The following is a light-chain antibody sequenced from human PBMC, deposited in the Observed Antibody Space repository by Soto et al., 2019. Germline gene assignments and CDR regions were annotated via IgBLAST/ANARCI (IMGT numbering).Light chain of an antibody. CDR2: GAS. CDR3: QQFHNWPPIT. J-gene: IGKJ5*01. Sequence: EIVMTQSPATLSVSPGERATLSWRSSQSVSTNLACYQQKPGQAPRLLIYGASTRATGIPARFSGSGSGTEFTLTISSLQSEDFAVYYCQQFHNWPPITFGQGTRLEIK. CDR1: QSVSTN. V-gene: IGKV3-15*01.